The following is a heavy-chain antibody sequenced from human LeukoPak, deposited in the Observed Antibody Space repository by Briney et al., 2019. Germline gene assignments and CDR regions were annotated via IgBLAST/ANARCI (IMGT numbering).Heavy chain of an antibody. V-gene: IGHV3-23*01. CDR1: GFTFSNYG. CDR3: ARGVPWFDP. J-gene: IGHJ5*02. CDR2: ISGSGHNT. Sequence: GGSLRLSCAASGFTFSNYGMNWVRQAPGKGLEWVSAISGSGHNTYYADSVKGRFTISRDNSKNTLYLQMNSLRAEDTAVYYCARGVPWFDPWGQGTLVTVSS.